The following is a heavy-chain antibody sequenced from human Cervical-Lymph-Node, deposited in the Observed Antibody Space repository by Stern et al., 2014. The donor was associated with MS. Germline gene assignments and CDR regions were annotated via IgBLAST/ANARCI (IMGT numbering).Heavy chain of an antibody. Sequence: VQLVESGSELKKPGTSVKGSCKTSGYTFTDYGINWVRQAPGQGLEWMGWINTNTGIPTYAQAFTGRFVFSFDTSVSTAYLHISNLRADDTAVYFCARLRVGDITRDYWGLGTLVTVSP. CDR3: ARLRVGDITRDY. CDR1: GYTFTDYG. J-gene: IGHJ4*02. CDR2: INTNTGIP. V-gene: IGHV7-4-1*02. D-gene: IGHD1-26*01.